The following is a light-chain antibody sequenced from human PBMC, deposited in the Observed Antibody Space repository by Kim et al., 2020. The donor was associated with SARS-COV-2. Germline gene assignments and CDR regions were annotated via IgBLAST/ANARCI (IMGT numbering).Light chain of an antibody. CDR1: NIGSKS. V-gene: IGLV3-21*04. CDR3: QVWDSSSDRPRGV. J-gene: IGLJ3*02. CDR2: YDS. Sequence: SYELTQPPSVSVAPGKTARITCGGNNIGSKSVHWYQQNPGQAPVLVTYYDSDRPSGIPERFSGSNSGNTATLTISRVEAGDDADYYCQVWDSSSDRPRGVFGGGTQLTVL.